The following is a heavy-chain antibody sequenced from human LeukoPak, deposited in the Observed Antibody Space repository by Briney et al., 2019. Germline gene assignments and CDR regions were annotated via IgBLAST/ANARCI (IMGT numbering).Heavy chain of an antibody. D-gene: IGHD5-18*01. J-gene: IGHJ6*02. V-gene: IGHV3-43*02. CDR1: GFTFDDYA. CDR2: ISGDGDST. CDR3: AKEVRRRYSYGPPYNYYYGMDV. Sequence: GGSLRLSCAASGFTFDDYAMHWVRQGPGKGPEWVSVISGDGDSTYYADSVKGRFTISRDNSENSLYLQMNGLRTEDTALYCCAKEVRRRYSYGPPYNYYYGMDVWGQGTTATVSS.